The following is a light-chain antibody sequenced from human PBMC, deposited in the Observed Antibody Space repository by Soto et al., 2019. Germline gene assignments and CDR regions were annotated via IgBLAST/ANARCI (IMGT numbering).Light chain of an antibody. J-gene: IGKJ4*01. CDR1: QSVSSSY. CDR3: QQYGSSPT. V-gene: IGKV3-20*01. CDR2: GAS. Sequence: EIVLTQSPATLSLSPGERATLSCRASQSVSSSYLAWYQQKPGQAPRLLIYGASSRATGIPDRFSGSGSGTDFTLTISRLEPEDFAVYYCQQYGSSPTFGGGTKVGIK.